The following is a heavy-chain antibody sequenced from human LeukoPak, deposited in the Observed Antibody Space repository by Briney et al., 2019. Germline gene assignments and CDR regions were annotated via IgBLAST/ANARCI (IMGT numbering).Heavy chain of an antibody. Sequence: GASVKVSCKASGYTSTAYYMHWVRQAPGQGLEWMGWINPTIGGTKYAQKFQGRVTMTRDTSISTAYMELSRLRSDDTAMYYCVRNDDLSPFFDSWGQGALVTVSS. D-gene: IGHD3-3*01. J-gene: IGHJ4*02. CDR2: INPTIGGT. V-gene: IGHV1-2*02. CDR3: VRNDDLSPFFDS. CDR1: GYTSTAYY.